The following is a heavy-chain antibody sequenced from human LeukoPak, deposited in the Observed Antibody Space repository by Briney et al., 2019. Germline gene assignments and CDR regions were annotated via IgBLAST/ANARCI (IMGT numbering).Heavy chain of an antibody. CDR1: GFTFSSYE. J-gene: IGHJ5*02. V-gene: IGHV3-48*03. CDR2: ISSSGGTI. D-gene: IGHD4-17*01. Sequence: GGSLRLSCAASGFTFSSYEMNWVRQAPGKGLEWLSYISSSGGTIHYADSVKGRFTVSRDNAKNTLYLQMNSLRAEDTAVYYCARESTVTRRRRGWFDPWGQGTLVTVSS. CDR3: ARESTVTRRRRGWFDP.